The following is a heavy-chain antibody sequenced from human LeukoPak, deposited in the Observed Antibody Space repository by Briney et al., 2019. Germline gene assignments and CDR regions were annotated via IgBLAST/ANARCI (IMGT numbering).Heavy chain of an antibody. D-gene: IGHD3-10*01. CDR3: AREGPYGSGSYPFDY. CDR1: GYSISSGYY. Sequence: SETLSLTCTVSGYSISSGYYWGWIRQPPGKGLEWIGSIYHSGSTYYNPSLKSRVTISVDTSKNQFSLKLSSVTAADTAVYYCAREGPYGSGSYPFDYWGQGTLVTVSS. V-gene: IGHV4-38-2*02. CDR2: IYHSGST. J-gene: IGHJ4*02.